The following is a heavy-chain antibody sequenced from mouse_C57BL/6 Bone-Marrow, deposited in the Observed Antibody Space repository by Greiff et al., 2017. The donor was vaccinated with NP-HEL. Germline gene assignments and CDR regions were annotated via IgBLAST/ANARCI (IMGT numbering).Heavy chain of an antibody. CDR3: ARHLTGSLCAY. CDR1: GFTFSSYG. Sequence: EVKLMESGGDLVKPGGSLKLSCAASGFTFSSYGMSWVRQTPDNRLEWVATISSGGSFTYYPDSVKGRFTISRDNAKHTLYLQMSSLKSEDTAMYYCARHLTGSLCAYWGQGTLVTVSA. J-gene: IGHJ3*01. D-gene: IGHD4-1*01. V-gene: IGHV5-6*01. CDR2: ISSGGSFT.